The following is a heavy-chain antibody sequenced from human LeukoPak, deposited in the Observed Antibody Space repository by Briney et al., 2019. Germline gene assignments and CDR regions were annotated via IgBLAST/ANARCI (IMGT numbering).Heavy chain of an antibody. D-gene: IGHD6-19*01. V-gene: IGHV6-1*01. Sequence: PSQTLSLTCAICGVSVSSNNGAWNWPRQSPSRGLEWLGMTYYGSKWYYDYAVSLKGRITINPDTSNNQFSLQLNSVTPEDTAVYYCTRDEGNTGWYTFDYWGQGTLVTVSS. CDR3: TRDEGNTGWYTFDY. CDR1: GVSVSSNNGA. J-gene: IGHJ4*02. CDR2: TYYGSKWYY.